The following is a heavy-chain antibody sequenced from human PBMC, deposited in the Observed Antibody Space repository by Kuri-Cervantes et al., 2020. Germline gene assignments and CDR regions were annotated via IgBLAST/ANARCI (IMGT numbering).Heavy chain of an antibody. CDR2: IYYSGST. V-gene: IGHV4-59*01. CDR3: ARIPAKAIGAVDV. D-gene: IGHD2-2*01. CDR1: GGSISSYY. J-gene: IGHJ3*01. Sequence: SETLSLTCTVSGGSISSYYWSWIRQPPGKGLEWIGYIYYSGSTNCNPSLKSRVTISVDTSKNQFSLNLSSVTAADTAVFYCARIPAKAIGAVDVWGQGTLVTVSS.